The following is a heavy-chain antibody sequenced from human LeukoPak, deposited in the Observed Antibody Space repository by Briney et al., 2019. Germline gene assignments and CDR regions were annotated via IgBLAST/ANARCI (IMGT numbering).Heavy chain of an antibody. D-gene: IGHD5-12*01. CDR1: GLTVSSNF. CDR2: IHSDGRT. CDR3: ARDVGGMATGYFDY. V-gene: IGHV3-66*02. J-gene: IGHJ4*02. Sequence: GGSLRLSCAASGLTVSSNFMSWVRQAPGKGLEWVSVIHSDGRTFYADTVKGRFTVSRDDSNDMLFLQMNSLRAEDTAVYYCARDVGGMATGYFDYWGQGTPVTVSS.